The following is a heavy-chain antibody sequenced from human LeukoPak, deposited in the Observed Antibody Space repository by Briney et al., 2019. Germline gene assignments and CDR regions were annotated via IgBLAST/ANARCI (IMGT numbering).Heavy chain of an antibody. Sequence: PGGSLRLSCAASGFTFSSYGMHWVRQAPGKGLEWVAVIWYDGSNKYYADSVKGRFTISRDNSKNTLYLQMNSLRAEDTAVYYCARDGAHYYDSSGPPDYWGQGTLVTVSS. D-gene: IGHD3-22*01. CDR1: GFTFSSYG. V-gene: IGHV3-33*01. CDR2: IWYDGSNK. CDR3: ARDGAHYYDSSGPPDY. J-gene: IGHJ4*02.